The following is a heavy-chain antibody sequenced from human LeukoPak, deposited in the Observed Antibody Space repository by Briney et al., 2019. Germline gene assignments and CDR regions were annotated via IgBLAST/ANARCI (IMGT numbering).Heavy chain of an antibody. CDR2: ISYDGSNK. CDR3: ARVRDVVVIAD. D-gene: IGHD2-21*01. J-gene: IGHJ4*02. V-gene: IGHV3-30*03. CDR1: GFTFSSYG. Sequence: GGSLRLSCAASGFTFSSYGMHWVRQAPGKGLEWVAVISYDGSNKYYADSVKGRFTISRDNAKNSLYLQMNSLRAEDTAVYYCARVRDVVVIADWGQGTLVTVSS.